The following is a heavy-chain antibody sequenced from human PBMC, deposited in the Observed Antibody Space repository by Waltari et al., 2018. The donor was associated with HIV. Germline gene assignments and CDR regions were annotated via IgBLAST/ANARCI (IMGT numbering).Heavy chain of an antibody. D-gene: IGHD2-21*01. V-gene: IGHV1-18*04. CDR1: GYRFLSHS. J-gene: IGHJ3*01. CDR2: ISASNGNT. CDR3: ARGIHIMVVSAPMAFDV. Sequence: QVQLVRCGAEVKTPGASVKVYCETSGYRFLSHSLNSVRQAPGQGLEWMGWISASNGNTKYAEKFQGRLTLTTDTITNIAYLELRNLISDDTAIYYCARGIHIMVVSAPMAFDVWGQGTLVTVSS.